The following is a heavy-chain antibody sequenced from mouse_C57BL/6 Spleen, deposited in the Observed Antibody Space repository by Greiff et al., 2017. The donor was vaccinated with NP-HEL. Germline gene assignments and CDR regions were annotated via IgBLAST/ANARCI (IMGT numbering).Heavy chain of an antibody. CDR3: ARWDWGAY. Sequence: VQLKQSGPELVKPGASVKIPCKASGYTFTDYNMDWVKQSHGKSLEWIGDINPNNGGTIYNQKFKGKATLTVDKSSSTAYMELRSLTSEDTAVYYCARWDWGAYWGQGTLVTVSA. CDR1: GYTFTDYN. V-gene: IGHV1-18*01. J-gene: IGHJ3*01. CDR2: INPNNGGT. D-gene: IGHD4-1*01.